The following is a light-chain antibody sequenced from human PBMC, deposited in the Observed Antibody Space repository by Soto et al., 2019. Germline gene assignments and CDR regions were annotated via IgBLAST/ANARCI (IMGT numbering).Light chain of an antibody. CDR3: QQYENWPKT. CDR2: RAS. V-gene: IGKV3-15*01. Sequence: EIVMTQSPPTLSVSPGERATLSCRASQSITTNVAWFQQKPGQAPSLLIFRASVMASGVPARFSGSGSGTEFTLTISSLQSEDFAVYFCQQYENWPKTFGQGTKVEI. J-gene: IGKJ1*01. CDR1: QSITTN.